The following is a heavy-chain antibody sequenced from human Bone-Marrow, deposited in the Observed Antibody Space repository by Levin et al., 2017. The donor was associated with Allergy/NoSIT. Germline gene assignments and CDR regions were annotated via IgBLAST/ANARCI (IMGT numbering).Heavy chain of an antibody. V-gene: IGHV1-69*13. CDR3: TRGHSTSSIWFDP. CDR2: IIPILGSG. D-gene: IGHD6-6*01. Sequence: SVKVSCKAVGDSFSSYFVSWVRQAPGQGLEWMGGIIPILGSGYYARNFQGRLTITADVPTSIAYMELTSLTSEDTAMYYCTRGHSTSSIWFDPWGQGTLVIVSS. J-gene: IGHJ5*02. CDR1: GDSFSSYF.